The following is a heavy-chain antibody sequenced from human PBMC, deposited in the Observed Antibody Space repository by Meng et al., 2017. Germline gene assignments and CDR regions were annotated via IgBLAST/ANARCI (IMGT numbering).Heavy chain of an antibody. Sequence: QGQRQESGPGLVKPSGTLSLTCAVSGGSISSSNWWSWVRQPPGKGLEWIGEIYHSGSTNYNPSLKSRVTISVDKSKNQFSLKLSSVTAADTAVYYCARWSIYCSGGSCYSFDYWGQGTLVTVSS. J-gene: IGHJ4*02. CDR3: ARWSIYCSGGSCYSFDY. V-gene: IGHV4-4*02. CDR1: GGSISSSNW. CDR2: IYHSGST. D-gene: IGHD2-15*01.